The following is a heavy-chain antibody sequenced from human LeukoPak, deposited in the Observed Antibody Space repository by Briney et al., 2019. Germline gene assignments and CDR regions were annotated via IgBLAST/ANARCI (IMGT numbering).Heavy chain of an antibody. V-gene: IGHV4-39*01. CDR1: GVSISSSSYY. CDR2: IYYSGST. D-gene: IGHD3-10*01. J-gene: IGHJ4*02. CDR3: ARNALKQMVRGVTDY. Sequence: SETLSLTCTVSGVSISSSSYYWGWLRQPPGKGLEWIGSIYYSGSTYYNPSLKSRVTISVDTSKNQFSLKLSSVTAADTAVYYCARNALKQMVRGVTDYWGQGTLVTVSS.